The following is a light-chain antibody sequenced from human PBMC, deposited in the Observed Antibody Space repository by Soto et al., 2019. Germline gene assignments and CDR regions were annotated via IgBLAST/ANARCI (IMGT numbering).Light chain of an antibody. CDR1: SSDIGTYKY. Sequence: QSALTQPRSVSGSPGQSITISCTGTSSDIGTYKYVSWYQQLPGTAPKLMIYDVNKRPSGVPDRFSGSKSGNSASLTISGLQAEDEADYYGCSYAGSYSVIFGGGTQLTVL. CDR3: CSYAGSYSVI. J-gene: IGLJ2*01. CDR2: DVN. V-gene: IGLV2-11*01.